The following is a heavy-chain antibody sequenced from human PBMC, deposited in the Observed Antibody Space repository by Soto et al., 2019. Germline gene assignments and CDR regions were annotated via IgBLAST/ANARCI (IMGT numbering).Heavy chain of an antibody. CDR1: GFTFSGYW. Sequence: QLVESGGGLVQPGGSLRLSCEASGFTFSGYWMSWVRQAPGKGLEWVADIKHDGRVQYYVDSVKGRFTISRDNAKKLLYLQMHGLRAEDTALDYCARAPYSNAWYRFDLWGQGTLVTVSS. J-gene: IGHJ4*02. D-gene: IGHD4-4*01. CDR2: IKHDGRVQ. CDR3: ARAPYSNAWYRFDL. V-gene: IGHV3-7*03.